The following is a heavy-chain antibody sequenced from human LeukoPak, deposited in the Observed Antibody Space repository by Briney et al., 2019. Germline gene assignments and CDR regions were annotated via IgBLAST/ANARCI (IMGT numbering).Heavy chain of an antibody. D-gene: IGHD2-2*01. V-gene: IGHV4-34*01. CDR1: RFTFSSYW. J-gene: IGHJ4*02. CDR3: ARGITKPDPIVVVPAAIRVAQAFDY. Sequence: PGGSLRLSCAASRFTFSSYWMHWVRQSPGKGLEWIGEITESGSTNYNPFLKSRVTISVETSKNQFSLKLSSVTAADTAVYYCARGITKPDPIVVVPAAIRVAQAFDYWGQGALVTVSS. CDR2: ITESGST.